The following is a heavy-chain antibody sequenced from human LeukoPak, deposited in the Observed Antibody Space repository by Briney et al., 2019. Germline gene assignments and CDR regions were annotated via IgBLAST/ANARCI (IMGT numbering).Heavy chain of an antibody. V-gene: IGHV3-23*01. CDR2: ISGSGGST. Sequence: PGRSLRLSCAASGFTFSSYAMSWVRQAPGKGLEWVSAISGSGGSTYYADSVKGRFTISRDNSKNTLYLQMNSLRAEDTAVYYCAKESTPYGDYNIDYWGQGTLVTVSS. J-gene: IGHJ4*02. CDR1: GFTFSSYA. CDR3: AKESTPYGDYNIDY. D-gene: IGHD4-17*01.